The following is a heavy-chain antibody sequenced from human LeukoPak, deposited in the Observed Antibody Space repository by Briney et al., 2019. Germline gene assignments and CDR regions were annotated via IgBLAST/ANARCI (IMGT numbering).Heavy chain of an antibody. CDR1: GFTFSSYA. CDR3: AKGHDYGDYGGLFDY. Sequence: GGSLRLSCAASGFTFSSYATSWVRKAPGKGLEWVSTITGSGGSTYYADSVKGRFTISRDNSKNTLYLQMNSLRAEDTAVYYCAKGHDYGDYGGLFDYWGQGTLVTVSS. D-gene: IGHD4-17*01. V-gene: IGHV3-23*01. CDR2: ITGSGGST. J-gene: IGHJ4*02.